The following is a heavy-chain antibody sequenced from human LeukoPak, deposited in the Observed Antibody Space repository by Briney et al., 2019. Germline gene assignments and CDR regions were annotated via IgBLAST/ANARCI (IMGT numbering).Heavy chain of an antibody. Sequence: ASVTVSCTASGYTFTSYGITWVRQAPGQGLEWMAWINTYNGKKNYAQKVQDRVTLATDTYTRTADMELRTLTSDDTAVYYCARGKVTTPPYYYGLDVWGQGTTVIVSS. V-gene: IGHV1-18*01. D-gene: IGHD2-21*02. CDR1: GYTFTSYG. J-gene: IGHJ6*02. CDR2: INTYNGKK. CDR3: ARGKVTTPPYYYGLDV.